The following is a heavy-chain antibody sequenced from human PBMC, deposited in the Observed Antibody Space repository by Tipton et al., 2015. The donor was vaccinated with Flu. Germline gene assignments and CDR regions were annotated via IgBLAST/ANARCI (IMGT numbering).Heavy chain of an antibody. D-gene: IGHD3-3*01. CDR3: ARHTMYYDFWSGYYRVPDAFDI. CDR1: GGSFSGYY. CDR2: INHSGST. J-gene: IGHJ3*02. V-gene: IGHV4-34*01. Sequence: TLSLTCAVYGGSFSGYYWSWIRQPPGKGLEWIGEINHSGSTNYNPSLKSRVTISVDTSKNQFSLKLSSVTAADTAVYYCARHTMYYDFWSGYYRVPDAFDIWGQGTMVTVSS.